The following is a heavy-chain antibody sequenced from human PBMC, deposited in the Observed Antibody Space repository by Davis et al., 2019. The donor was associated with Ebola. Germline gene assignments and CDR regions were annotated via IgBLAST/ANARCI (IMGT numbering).Heavy chain of an antibody. V-gene: IGHV3-7*01. CDR1: GFTFSSYW. CDR2: IKQDGSEK. CDR3: ARDLYSSSY. J-gene: IGHJ4*02. Sequence: GESLKISCAASGFTFSSYWMSWVRQAPGKGLEWVANIKQDGSEKYYVDSVKGRFTISRDNAKNSLYLQMNSLRAEDTAVYYCARDLYSSSYWGQGTLVTVSS. D-gene: IGHD6-19*01.